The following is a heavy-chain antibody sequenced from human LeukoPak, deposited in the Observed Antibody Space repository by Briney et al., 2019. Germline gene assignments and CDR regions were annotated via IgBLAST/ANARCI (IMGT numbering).Heavy chain of an antibody. CDR2: MNPNSGNT. CDR3: ARVLGIVGATTGFNY. V-gene: IGHV1-8*03. Sequence: ASVKVSCKASGYTFTSYDINWVRQATGQGLEWMGWMNPNSGNTGYAQKFQGRVTITRNTSISTAYMELSSLRSEDTAVYYCARVLGIVGATTGFNYRGQGTLVTVSS. CDR1: GYTFTSYD. D-gene: IGHD1-26*01. J-gene: IGHJ4*02.